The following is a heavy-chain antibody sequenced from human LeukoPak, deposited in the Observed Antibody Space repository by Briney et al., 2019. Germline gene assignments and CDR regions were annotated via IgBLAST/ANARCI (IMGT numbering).Heavy chain of an antibody. V-gene: IGHV3-15*05. CDR3: TTVGVATSGFFGP. CDR1: GFTFSNAW. Sequence: GGSLRLSCAASGFTFSNAWMTWVRQAPGKGLEWVGRIKNKPDGGTTDYAAPVKGRFTISRDDSINTLYLQMNSLKTEDTAFYYCTTVGVATSGFFGPWGQGTLVTVPS. J-gene: IGHJ5*02. D-gene: IGHD5-12*01. CDR2: IKNKPDGGTT.